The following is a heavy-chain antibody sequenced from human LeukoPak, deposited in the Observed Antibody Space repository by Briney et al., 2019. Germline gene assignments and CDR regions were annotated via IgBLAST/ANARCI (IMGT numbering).Heavy chain of an antibody. Sequence: GGSLRLSCAASGFTFSSYSMNWVRQAPGKGLEWVSSISSSSSYIYYADSVKGRFTISRDNAKNSLYLQMNSLRAEDTAVYYCARDSGDTTVVTPSDYWGQGTLVTVSS. CDR1: GFTFSSYS. J-gene: IGHJ4*02. CDR2: ISSSSSYI. V-gene: IGHV3-21*01. D-gene: IGHD4-23*01. CDR3: ARDSGDTTVVTPSDY.